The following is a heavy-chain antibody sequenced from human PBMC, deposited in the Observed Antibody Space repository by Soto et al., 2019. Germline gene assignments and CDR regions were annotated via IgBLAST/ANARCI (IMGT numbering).Heavy chain of an antibody. J-gene: IGHJ5*02. CDR2: MDYSGST. CDR3: AGKSGWFDP. Sequence: SETLSLTXTVSGDSISASSYYWDWIRQPPGKGLEWIGSMDYSGSTYYNPSLKSRVTISVDPSKNQFSLKLSSVTAADTAVYYCAGKSGWFDPWGLGTLVTVSS. D-gene: IGHD3-3*01. CDR1: GDSISASSYY. V-gene: IGHV4-39*01.